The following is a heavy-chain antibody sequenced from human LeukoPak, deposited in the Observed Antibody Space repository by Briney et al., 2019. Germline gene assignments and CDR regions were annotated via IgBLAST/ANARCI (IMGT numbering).Heavy chain of an antibody. CDR1: GFTFSDFW. D-gene: IGHD1-1*01. Sequence: PGGSLRLFCAASGFTFSDFWMSWVRQAPGKGLECVASTNEAGGDKLYVDSVKGRFTISRDNSKNSLSLQMNSLTAEDTAIYYCAIATTGRGAFGSWGQGTLVSVSS. CDR2: TNEAGGDK. CDR3: AIATTGRGAFGS. J-gene: IGHJ4*02. V-gene: IGHV3-7*01.